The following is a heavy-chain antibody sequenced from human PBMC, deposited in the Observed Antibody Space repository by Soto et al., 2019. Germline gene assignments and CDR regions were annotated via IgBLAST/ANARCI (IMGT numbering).Heavy chain of an antibody. D-gene: IGHD1-26*01. CDR3: ARGIGRRP. CDR1: GVSFSGYY. CDR2: INHSGST. J-gene: IGHJ5*02. Sequence: QVQLQQWGAGLLKPSETLSLTCAVYGVSFSGYYWSWIRQPPGKGLEWIGEINHSGSTNYNPSLKSRVTISVDTSKNQFSLKLSSVTAADTAVDYCARGIGRRPWGQGTLVTVSS. V-gene: IGHV4-34*01.